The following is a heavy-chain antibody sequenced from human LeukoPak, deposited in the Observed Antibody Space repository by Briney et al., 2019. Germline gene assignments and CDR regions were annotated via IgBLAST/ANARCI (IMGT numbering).Heavy chain of an antibody. J-gene: IGHJ6*03. V-gene: IGHV4-39*07. CDR2: IYYSGST. CDR3: ARRDYENDYYYYYYMDV. D-gene: IGHD4-17*01. Sequence: SETLSLTCTVSGGSISSSSYYWGWIRQPPGKGLEWIGSIYYSGSTNYNPSLKSRVTISVDTSKNQFSLKLSSVTAADTAVYYCARRDYENDYYYYYYMDVWGKGTTVTVSS. CDR1: GGSISSSSYY.